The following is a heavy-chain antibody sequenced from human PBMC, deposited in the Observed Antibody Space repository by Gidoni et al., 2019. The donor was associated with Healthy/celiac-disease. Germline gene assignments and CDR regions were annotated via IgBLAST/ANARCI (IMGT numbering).Heavy chain of an antibody. CDR3: AKLRSELERSTIHDFDY. V-gene: IGHV3-23*01. CDR2: ISGSGGST. CDR1: GFTFSSYA. D-gene: IGHD1-1*01. Sequence: EVQLLESGGGLVQPGGSLRRSCAASGFTFSSYAMSWVRQAPGKGLEWVSAISGSGGSTYYADSVKGRFTISRDNSKNTLYLQMNSLRAEDTAVYYCAKLRSELERSTIHDFDYWGQGTLVTVSS. J-gene: IGHJ4*02.